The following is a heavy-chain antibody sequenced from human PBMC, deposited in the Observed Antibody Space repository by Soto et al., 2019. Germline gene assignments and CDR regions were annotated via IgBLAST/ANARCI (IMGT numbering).Heavy chain of an antibody. V-gene: IGHV4-31*03. D-gene: IGHD3-10*01. J-gene: IGHJ3*02. CDR3: ARVPGEGSYYGSGSYVFDI. CDR2: IYYSGST. CDR1: GGSISSGGYY. Sequence: SETLSLTCTVSGGSISSGGYYWSWIRQHPAKGLEWIGYIYYSGSTYYNPSLKSRVTISVDTSKNQLSLKLSSVTAADTAVFYCARVPGEGSYYGSGSYVFDIWGQGTMVTVSS.